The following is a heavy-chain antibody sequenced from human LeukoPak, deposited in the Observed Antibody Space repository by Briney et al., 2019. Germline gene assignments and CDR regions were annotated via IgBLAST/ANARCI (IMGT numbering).Heavy chain of an antibody. D-gene: IGHD1-1*01. Sequence: GGSLRLSCAASGFTFSSYGMHWVRQAPGKGLEWVAFIRYDGSNKYYADSVKGRFTISRDNSKNTLYLQMNSLRVEDTAIYYCARDPYNGAYSEGYYYYYMDVWGKGTTVTVSS. CDR2: IRYDGSNK. CDR1: GFTFSSYG. J-gene: IGHJ6*03. CDR3: ARDPYNGAYSEGYYYYYMDV. V-gene: IGHV3-30*02.